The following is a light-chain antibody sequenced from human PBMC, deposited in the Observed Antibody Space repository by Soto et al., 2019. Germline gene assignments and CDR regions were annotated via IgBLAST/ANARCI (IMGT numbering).Light chain of an antibody. J-gene: IGKJ1*01. CDR2: GAS. V-gene: IGKV3-15*01. Sequence: EILITQSPSTLSVSPGERGTLSCWSSQSVSSNLAWYQQKPGQAPRLLIYGASTRATGIPARFSGSGSGTEFTLTISSLQSEDFAVYYCQQYNNWPSWTFGQGTKVDI. CDR3: QQYNNWPSWT. CDR1: QSVSSN.